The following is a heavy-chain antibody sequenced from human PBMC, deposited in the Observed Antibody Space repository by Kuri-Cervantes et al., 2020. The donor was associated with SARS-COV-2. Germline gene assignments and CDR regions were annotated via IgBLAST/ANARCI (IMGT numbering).Heavy chain of an antibody. D-gene: IGHD1-1*01. CDR2: IYHTGKS. J-gene: IGHJ4*02. V-gene: IGHV4-59*01. Sequence: GSLRLSCTVSYASMTSFYWSWIRQSPGRGLEWIGYIYHTGKSNYSPSLESRVSMSMAASESRFYLTLTPVTAADTAIYYCASGNDFSLDYLGQGTLVTVSS. CDR1: YASMTSFY. CDR3: ASGNDFSLDY.